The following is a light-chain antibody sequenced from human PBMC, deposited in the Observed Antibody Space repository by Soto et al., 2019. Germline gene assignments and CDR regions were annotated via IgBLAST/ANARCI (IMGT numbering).Light chain of an antibody. V-gene: IGKV3-15*01. CDR1: QSVSSSY. J-gene: IGKJ5*01. Sequence: EIVLTQSPGTLSLSPGERATLSCSASQSVSSSYLAWYQQKPGQAPRLLIYGASTRATGIPDRFSGSGSGTEFTLTISSLQSEDFAVYYCQQYNSWPPITFGQGTRLEIK. CDR3: QQYNSWPPIT. CDR2: GAS.